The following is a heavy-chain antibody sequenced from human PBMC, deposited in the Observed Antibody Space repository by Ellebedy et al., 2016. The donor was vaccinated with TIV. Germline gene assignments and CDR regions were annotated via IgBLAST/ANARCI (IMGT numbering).Heavy chain of an antibody. Sequence: GESLKISCQASGYSFTSYWIGWVRQMPGKGLEWMGIIYPGDSDTRYSPSFQGQVTISADKSISTAYLQWSSLKASDTAMYYCARYSGSLPGLTRDWFDPWGQGTLVTVSS. CDR1: GYSFTSYW. V-gene: IGHV5-51*01. CDR2: IYPGDSDT. J-gene: IGHJ5*02. D-gene: IGHD1-26*01. CDR3: ARYSGSLPGLTRDWFDP.